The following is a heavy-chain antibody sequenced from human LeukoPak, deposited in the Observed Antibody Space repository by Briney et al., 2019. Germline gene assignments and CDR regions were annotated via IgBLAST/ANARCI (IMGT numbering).Heavy chain of an antibody. Sequence: ASVKVSCKAPGGTFSSYAISWVRQAPGQGLEWMGRIIPILGIANYAQKFQGRVTITADKSTSTAYMELSSLRSEDTAVYYCASVLSGIAVAGSFDPWGQGTLVTVSS. CDR2: IIPILGIA. CDR3: ASVLSGIAVAGSFDP. J-gene: IGHJ5*02. CDR1: GGTFSSYA. V-gene: IGHV1-69*04. D-gene: IGHD6-19*01.